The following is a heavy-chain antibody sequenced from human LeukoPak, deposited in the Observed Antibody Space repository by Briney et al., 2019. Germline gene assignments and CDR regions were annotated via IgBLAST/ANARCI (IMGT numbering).Heavy chain of an antibody. J-gene: IGHJ3*02. CDR1: NGSISSYDSY. D-gene: IGHD3-10*01. Sequence: KPSETLSLTCTVSNGSISSYDSYWSWIRQPPGKGLDWIAYIYYGGSTDSTPSLKSRVTISVGTSKNQFSLRLTSVTAADTAVYYCARVSRGGSGSGAFDIWGQGTMVTVSS. V-gene: IGHV4-30-4*01. CDR2: IYYGGST. CDR3: ARVSRGGSGSGAFDI.